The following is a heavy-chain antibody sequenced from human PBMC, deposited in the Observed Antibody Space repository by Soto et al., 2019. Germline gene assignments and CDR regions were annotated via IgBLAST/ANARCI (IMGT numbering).Heavy chain of an antibody. Sequence: VASVKVSCKASGGTFSSYAISWVRQAPGQGLEWMGGIIPIFGTANYAQKFQGRVTITADESTSTAYMELSSLRSEDTAVYYCARDRSAPGYYYGMDVWGQGTTVTVSS. CDR3: ARDRSAPGYYYGMDV. V-gene: IGHV1-69*13. CDR2: IIPIFGTA. J-gene: IGHJ6*02. CDR1: GGTFSSYA.